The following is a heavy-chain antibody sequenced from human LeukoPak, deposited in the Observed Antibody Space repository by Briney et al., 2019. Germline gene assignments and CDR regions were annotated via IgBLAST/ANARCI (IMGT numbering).Heavy chain of an antibody. D-gene: IGHD1-14*01. CDR2: IYYSGNT. J-gene: IGHJ3*02. CDR3: AREFPETDNVFDI. CDR1: GGSISSSSYY. V-gene: IGHV4-39*07. Sequence: SETLSLTCTVSGGSISSSSYYWGWIRQPPGKGLEWIGSIYYSGNTYYNPSLKSRVTISVDSSKNQFSLKLSSVTAADTAVYYCAREFPETDNVFDIWGQGTMVTVSS.